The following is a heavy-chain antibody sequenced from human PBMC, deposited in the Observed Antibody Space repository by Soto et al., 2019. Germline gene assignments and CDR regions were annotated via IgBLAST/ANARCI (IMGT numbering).Heavy chain of an antibody. Sequence: GGSLRLSCTASGFTFGDYAMSWFRQAPGKGLEWVGFIRSKAYGGTTEYAASVKGRFTISRDDSKSIAYLQMNSLKTEDTAVYYCTRARDYYDSSGYHGDYYYYGMDVWGQGTTVTVCS. V-gene: IGHV3-49*03. CDR3: TRARDYYDSSGYHGDYYYYGMDV. CDR2: IRSKAYGGTT. J-gene: IGHJ6*02. CDR1: GFTFGDYA. D-gene: IGHD3-22*01.